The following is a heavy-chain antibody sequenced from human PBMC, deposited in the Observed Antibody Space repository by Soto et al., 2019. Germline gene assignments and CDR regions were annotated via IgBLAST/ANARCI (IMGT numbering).Heavy chain of an antibody. CDR1: GYTFTNYG. CDR3: ARDYHDTRGRAFDI. V-gene: IGHV1-18*04. D-gene: IGHD3-22*01. CDR2: ITVYSGNT. J-gene: IGHJ3*02. Sequence: ASVKVSCKASGYTFTNYGLSWVRQAPGQGLEWMGWITVYSGNTNYAQRLQGRVTMTTDTSTSTAYMELRSLRSDDTAVYYCARDYHDTRGRAFDIWGQGTRVTVSS.